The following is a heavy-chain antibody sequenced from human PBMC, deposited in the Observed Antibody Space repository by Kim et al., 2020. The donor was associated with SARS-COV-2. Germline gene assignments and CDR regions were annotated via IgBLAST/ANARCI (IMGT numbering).Heavy chain of an antibody. D-gene: IGHD1-26*01. J-gene: IGHJ4*02. CDR3: ATDLSGRDDD. V-gene: IGHV3-74*01. Sequence: SRTDYVGSGRRRFTISRDNIKDTLYLQMNSLRADDTAVYYCATDLSGRDDDWGQGTLVTVSS. CDR2: SRT.